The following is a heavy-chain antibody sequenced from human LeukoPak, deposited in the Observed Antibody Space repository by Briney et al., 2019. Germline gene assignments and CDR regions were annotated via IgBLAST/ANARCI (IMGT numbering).Heavy chain of an antibody. CDR1: GGSISSYY. V-gene: IGHV4-4*09. J-gene: IGHJ4*02. CDR3: AGGMALEIGFDY. Sequence: PSETLSLTCTVSGGSISSYYWSWIRQPPGKGLEWIGYIYTSGSTNYNPSLKSRVTISVDTSKNQFSLKLSSVTAADTAVYYCAGGMALEIGFDYWGQGTLVTVSS. D-gene: IGHD1-1*01. CDR2: IYTSGST.